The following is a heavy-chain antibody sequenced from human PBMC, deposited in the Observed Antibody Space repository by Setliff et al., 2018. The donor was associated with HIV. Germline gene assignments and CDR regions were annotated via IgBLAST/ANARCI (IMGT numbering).Heavy chain of an antibody. J-gene: IGHJ4*02. CDR1: GDTFTDYG. Sequence: VSCKASGDTFTDYGISWVRQAPGQGLEWMGWISAYNGNTKYAQKFQGRVTMTTHTSTNTAYMELRSLRSDDTAVYYCGRSETRDSRGLYYWGQGTLVTVSS. CDR2: ISAYNGNT. CDR3: GRSETRDSRGLYY. V-gene: IGHV1-18*01. D-gene: IGHD3-22*01.